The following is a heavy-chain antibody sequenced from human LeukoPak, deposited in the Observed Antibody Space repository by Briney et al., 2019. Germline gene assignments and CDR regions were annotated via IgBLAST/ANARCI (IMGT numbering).Heavy chain of an antibody. D-gene: IGHD7-27*01. V-gene: IGHV3-23*01. CDR3: AIDLAWAYYYGMDV. CDR2: ISGSGGST. CDR1: GFTFSSYA. J-gene: IGHJ6*02. Sequence: PGGSLRLSCAASGFTFSSYAMRWVRQAPGKGLEWVSAISGSGGSTYYADSVKGRFTISRDNSKNTLYLQMNSLRAEDTAVYYCAIDLAWAYYYGMDVWGQGTTVTVSS.